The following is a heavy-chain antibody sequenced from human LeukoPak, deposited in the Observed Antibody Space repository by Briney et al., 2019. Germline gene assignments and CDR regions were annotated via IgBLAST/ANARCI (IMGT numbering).Heavy chain of an antibody. CDR1: GFTFSNFW. J-gene: IGHJ4*02. D-gene: IGHD2-2*01. Sequence: GSLRLSCAASGFTFSNFWMSWVRQAPGKGLEWVANIKQDGDETYYLDSVKGRFTVSRDNAKNSLYLQMNTLRAEDTAVYYCARGSKDIVVVPEYYWGQGTLVTVSS. CDR3: ARGSKDIVVVPEYY. CDR2: IKQDGDET. V-gene: IGHV3-7*04.